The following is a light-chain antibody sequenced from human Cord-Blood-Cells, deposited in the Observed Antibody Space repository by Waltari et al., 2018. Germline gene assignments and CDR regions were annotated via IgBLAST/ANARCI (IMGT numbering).Light chain of an antibody. J-gene: IGLJ2*01. CDR3: CSYAGSYTVV. CDR1: SSDVGGYHY. V-gene: IGLV2-11*01. Sequence: QSALTQPRSVSGSPGQSVTISCTGPSSDVGGYHYVPWYQQHPGKAPKLMIYDVSKRPSGVPDRFSGSKSGNTASLTISGLQAEDEADYYCCSYAGSYTVVFGGGTKLTVL. CDR2: DVS.